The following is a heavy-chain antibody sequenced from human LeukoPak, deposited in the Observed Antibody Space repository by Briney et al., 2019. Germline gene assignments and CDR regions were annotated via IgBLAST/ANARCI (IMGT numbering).Heavy chain of an antibody. CDR1: GYTFTSYG. J-gene: IGHJ4*02. D-gene: IGHD3-22*01. CDR2: ISAYNGNT. Sequence: ASVKVSCKASGYTFTSYGISWVRQAPGQGLEWMGWISAYNGNTNYAQKLQGRVTMTTDTSTSTAYMELRSLRSDDTAVYYCARTYYYDSSGWPHDYWGQGTLVTVPS. V-gene: IGHV1-18*01. CDR3: ARTYYYDSSGWPHDY.